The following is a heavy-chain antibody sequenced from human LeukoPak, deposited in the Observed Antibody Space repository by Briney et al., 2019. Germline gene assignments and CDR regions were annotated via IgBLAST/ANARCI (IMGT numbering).Heavy chain of an antibody. D-gene: IGHD3-3*01. CDR2: ISGSGGST. CDR1: GFTFSSYA. Sequence: PGGSLRLSCAASGFTFSSYAMSWVRQAPGKGLKWVSAISGSGGSTYYADSVKGRFIISRDNSKNTLYLQMNSLRAEDTAVYYCAKDGKYYDFWSGYYSRSYYYYMDVWGKGTTVTVSS. CDR3: AKDGKYYDFWSGYYSRSYYYYMDV. V-gene: IGHV3-23*01. J-gene: IGHJ6*03.